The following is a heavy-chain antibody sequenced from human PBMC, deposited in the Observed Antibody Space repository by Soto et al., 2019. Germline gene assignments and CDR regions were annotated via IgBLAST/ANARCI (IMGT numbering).Heavy chain of an antibody. CDR1: GDTFTGYY. D-gene: IGHD3-3*02. V-gene: IGHV1-2*02. Sequence: QVPLVQSGAEVKKPGASVKVSCKASGDTFTGYYMHWVRQAPGQGLEWMGWINPNSGGTNYAQKFQGRVTMTRDTSISTAYMELSRLRSDDTAVYYCARPSLARRYYYYYYGMDVWGQGTTVTVSS. CDR3: ARPSLARRYYYYYYGMDV. CDR2: INPNSGGT. J-gene: IGHJ6*02.